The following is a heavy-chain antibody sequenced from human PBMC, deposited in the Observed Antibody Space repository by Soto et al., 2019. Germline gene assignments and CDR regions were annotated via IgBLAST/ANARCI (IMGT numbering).Heavy chain of an antibody. V-gene: IGHV4-34*01. J-gene: IGHJ6*02. Sequence: QVQLQQWGAGLLKPSETLSLTCAVYGGSFSGYYWSWIRQPPGKGLEWIGEINHSGSTNYNPSLKTRVTISVDTSKNHFSLKLSSVTAADTAVYYCARVTGRYYYGIDAWGQGTTVTVSS. CDR3: ARVTGRYYYGIDA. CDR1: GGSFSGYY. CDR2: INHSGST.